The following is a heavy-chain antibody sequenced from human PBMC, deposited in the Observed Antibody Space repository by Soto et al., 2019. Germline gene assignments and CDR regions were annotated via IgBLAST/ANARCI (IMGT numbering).Heavy chain of an antibody. Sequence: QVQLVESGGGVVQPGRSLRLSCAASGFTFSSYGMHWVRQAPGKGLEWVAVIWYDGSNKYYADSVKGRFTISRDNSKNTRYLQMNSLRAEDTAVYYCARDYKGHSHRRSSPSYYYYYCGMDVWGQGTTVTVSS. J-gene: IGHJ6*02. D-gene: IGHD3-10*01. V-gene: IGHV3-33*01. CDR3: ARDYKGHSHRRSSPSYYYYYCGMDV. CDR2: IWYDGSNK. CDR1: GFTFSSYG.